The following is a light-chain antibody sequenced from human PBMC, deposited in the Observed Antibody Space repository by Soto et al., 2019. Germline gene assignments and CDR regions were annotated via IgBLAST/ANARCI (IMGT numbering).Light chain of an antibody. CDR1: QSLNSNF. CDR2: AAS. Sequence: EIVLTQSPGTLSLSPGESATLSCRASQSLNSNFLAWYQQKPGQAPRLLVYAASRRATGIPDRFSGSESWTVETLTIRRLETEDFAVYYWQQSDTSPPRYTFGQGTKLEIK. J-gene: IGKJ2*01. CDR3: QQSDTSPPRYT. V-gene: IGKV3-20*01.